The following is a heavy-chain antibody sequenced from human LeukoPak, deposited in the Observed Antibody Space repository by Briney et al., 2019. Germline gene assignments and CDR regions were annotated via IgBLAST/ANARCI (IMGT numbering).Heavy chain of an antibody. CDR1: GHTFTGYY. V-gene: IGHV1-2*06. J-gene: IGHJ3*01. D-gene: IGHD1-26*01. CDR2: INPNSGGT. CDR3: ASGGGSYGDV. Sequence: ASVKVSCKTSGHTFTGYYMHWLRQAPGQGLGWMGRINPNSGGTIYARKFQGRVTMIGDTSVGTAYMELSSLRSDDTALYYCASGGGSYGDVWGQGTKVTVSS.